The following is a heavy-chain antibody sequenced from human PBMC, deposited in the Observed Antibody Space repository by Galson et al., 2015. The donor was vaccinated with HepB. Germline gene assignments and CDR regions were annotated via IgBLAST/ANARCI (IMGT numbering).Heavy chain of an antibody. CDR2: ISSSSSYT. V-gene: IGHV3-11*06. Sequence: SLRLSCAASGFTFSDYYMSWIRQAPGKGLEWVSYISSSSSYTNYADSVKGRFTISRDNAKNSLYLQMNSLRAEDTAVYYCARDLNPGGELRYFDWLVFDYWGQGTLVTVSS. CDR3: ARDLNPGGELRYFDWLVFDY. CDR1: GFTFSDYY. J-gene: IGHJ4*02. D-gene: IGHD3-9*01.